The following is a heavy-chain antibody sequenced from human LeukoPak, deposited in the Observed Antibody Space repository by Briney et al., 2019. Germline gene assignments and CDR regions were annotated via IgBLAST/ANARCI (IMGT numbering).Heavy chain of an antibody. Sequence: GGSLRLSCAASGFTFSNAWMSWVRQAPGKGLEWVGRIKSKTGGGTTDYAAPVKGRFTISRDDSKNTLYLQMNSLKTEDTAVYYCTTGWRWGQGTLVTVSS. CDR3: TTGWR. J-gene: IGHJ4*02. CDR1: GFTFSNAW. CDR2: IKSKTGGGTT. V-gene: IGHV3-15*01. D-gene: IGHD6-13*01.